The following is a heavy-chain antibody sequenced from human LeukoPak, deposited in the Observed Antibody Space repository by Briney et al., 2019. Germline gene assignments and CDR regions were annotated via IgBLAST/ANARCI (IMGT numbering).Heavy chain of an antibody. Sequence: GGSLRLSCAASGFTFSGYSMNWVRQAPGKGLEWVSYISSSSSTIYYADSVKGRFTISRDNAKNSLYLQMNSLRAEDTAVYYCARDQGEWFGELFYYYMDVWGKGTTVTVSS. CDR1: GFTFSGYS. CDR3: ARDQGEWFGELFYYYMDV. V-gene: IGHV3-48*01. J-gene: IGHJ6*03. D-gene: IGHD3-10*01. CDR2: ISSSSSTI.